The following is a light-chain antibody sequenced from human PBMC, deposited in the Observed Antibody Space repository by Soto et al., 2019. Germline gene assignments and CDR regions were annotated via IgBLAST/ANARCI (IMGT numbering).Light chain of an antibody. CDR2: DVS. CDR3: SSYTSSSTLV. CDR1: SSDVGGYNY. J-gene: IGLJ2*01. Sequence: QSALTQPASVSGSPGQSITISCTGTSSDVGGYNYVSWCQQHPGKAPKLMIYDVSNRPSGVSNRFSGSKSGNTASLTISGLQAEDEADYYCSSYTSSSTLVFGGGTKLPVL. V-gene: IGLV2-14*01.